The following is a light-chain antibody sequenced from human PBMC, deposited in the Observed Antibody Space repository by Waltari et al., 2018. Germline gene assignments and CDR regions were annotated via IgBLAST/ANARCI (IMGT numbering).Light chain of an antibody. CDR1: QAISRW. CDR2: DAS. CDR3: QQGNSLPPT. Sequence: EIQMTQSPSSVSASVGHRVTITCRASQAISRWLAWYQQKPGNSPNLLIYDASKLQSGVPSRFSGSGSGTDFTLTISSLRPEDSATYYCQQGNSLPPTFGQGTKVEIK. V-gene: IGKV1-12*01. J-gene: IGKJ1*01.